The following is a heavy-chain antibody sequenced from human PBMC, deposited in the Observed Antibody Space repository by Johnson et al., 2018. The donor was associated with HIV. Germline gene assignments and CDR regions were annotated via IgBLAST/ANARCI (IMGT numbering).Heavy chain of an antibody. CDR2: ITVRGDNT. CDR3: AKGVRGSSCYDAFDI. J-gene: IGHJ3*02. Sequence: EVQLVESGGGVVRPGGSLRLSCAASGFTFSSYDMHWVRQGPGKGLEWVSAITVRGDNTYYADSVKGRFTISRDNSKNTLYLQMSSLRADDTAVYYCAKGVRGSSCYDAFDIWGQGTMVTVSS. V-gene: IGHV3-23*04. D-gene: IGHD6-6*01. CDR1: GFTFSSYD.